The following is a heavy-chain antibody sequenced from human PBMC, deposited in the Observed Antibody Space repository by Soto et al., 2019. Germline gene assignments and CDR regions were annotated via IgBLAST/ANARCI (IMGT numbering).Heavy chain of an antibody. V-gene: IGHV4-39*01. D-gene: IGHD2-8*02. J-gene: IGHJ4*02. CDR3: ARRAPDGTGHHYFDY. CDR2: IYYSGTT. Sequence: PSETLSLTCTVSGGPIVVFNHCCDWIRQPPGKGLEWIGTIYYSGTTIYNPSRQSRVTMSVDTSKRQFSLKVSSVNAADTAVYFCARRAPDGTGHHYFDYWGQGARVTVSS. CDR1: GGPIVVFNHC.